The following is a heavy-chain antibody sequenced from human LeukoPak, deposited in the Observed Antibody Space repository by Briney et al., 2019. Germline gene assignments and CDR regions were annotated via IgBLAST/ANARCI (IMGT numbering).Heavy chain of an antibody. CDR1: GGTFSSYA. J-gene: IGHJ4*02. V-gene: IGHV1-69*13. D-gene: IGHD3-10*01. Sequence: SVKVSCKASGGTFSSYAISWVRQAPGQGLEWMGGIIPIFGTANYAQKFQGRVTITADESTSTAYMELSSLRSEDTAVYYCARAETYYYGSEDIDYWGQGTLVTVSS. CDR2: IIPIFGTA. CDR3: ARAETYYYGSEDIDY.